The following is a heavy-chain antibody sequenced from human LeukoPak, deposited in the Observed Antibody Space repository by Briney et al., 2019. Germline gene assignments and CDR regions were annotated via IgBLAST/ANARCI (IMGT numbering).Heavy chain of an antibody. D-gene: IGHD1-26*01. CDR2: ITSSSTYI. CDR3: ARDPYSGNYGAYYYYYMDV. Sequence: GGSLRLSCAASGFTFSNYNMNWVRQAPGKGLEWVSSITSSSTYIYYADSVRGRFTISRDNAKNSLYLQMNSLRAEDTAVYFCARDPYSGNYGAYYYYYMDVWGKGTTVTISS. V-gene: IGHV3-21*01. J-gene: IGHJ6*03. CDR1: GFTFSNYN.